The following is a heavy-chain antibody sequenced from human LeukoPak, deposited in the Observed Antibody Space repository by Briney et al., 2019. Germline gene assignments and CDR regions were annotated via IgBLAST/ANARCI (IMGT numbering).Heavy chain of an antibody. CDR3: ARAKYGYSSSWYGSTHYMDV. CDR1: GDSISSGNYY. J-gene: IGHJ6*03. Sequence: SETLSLTCTVSGDSISSGNYYWTWIRQPAGKGLEWIGHIYSGSGWSTNYNPSLKSRVTISVDTSKNQFSLKLSSVTAADTAVYYCARAKYGYSSSWYGSTHYMDVWGKGTTVTVSS. V-gene: IGHV4-61*09. CDR2: IYSGSGWST. D-gene: IGHD6-13*01.